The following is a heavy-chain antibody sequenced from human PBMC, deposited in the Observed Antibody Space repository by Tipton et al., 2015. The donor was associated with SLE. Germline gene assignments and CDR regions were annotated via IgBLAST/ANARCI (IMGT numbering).Heavy chain of an antibody. Sequence: GLVKPSETLSLTCTVSGGSISKYYWSWIRQPPGKGLEWIGYVYSSGASNFNPSLKSRLSISVDTSKNQFSLRLRSVTAADTAVYYCARHRLTVLQKVNVPSDGLDVWGQGTTVSVSS. D-gene: IGHD3-10*01. CDR1: GGSISKYY. V-gene: IGHV4-59*08. CDR3: ARHRLTVLQKVNVPSDGLDV. CDR2: VYSSGAS. J-gene: IGHJ6*02.